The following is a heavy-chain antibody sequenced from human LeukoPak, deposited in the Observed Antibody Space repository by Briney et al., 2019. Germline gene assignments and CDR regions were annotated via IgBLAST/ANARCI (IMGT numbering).Heavy chain of an antibody. V-gene: IGHV1-69*05. J-gene: IGHJ3*02. CDR3: AREQGSNDAFDI. D-gene: IGHD3-10*01. Sequence: SVKVSCKASGGTFSSYAISWVRQAPGQGLEWMGGIIPIFGTANYAQKFQGRVTITTDESTSTAYMELSSLRSEDTAVYYCAREQGSNDAFDIWGQGTMVTVSS. CDR1: GGTFSSYA. CDR2: IIPIFGTA.